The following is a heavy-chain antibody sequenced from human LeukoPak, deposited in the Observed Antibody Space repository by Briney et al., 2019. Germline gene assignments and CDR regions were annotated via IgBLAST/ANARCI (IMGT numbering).Heavy chain of an antibody. CDR3: AKDSEAMVTYFDY. D-gene: IGHD4-23*01. V-gene: IGHV3-23*01. J-gene: IGHJ4*02. Sequence: PGGSLRLSCAASGSTFSSSAMSWVRQAPGKGLEWVSGISGSGSSTYYADSVKGRFTISRDNSKNTLYLQMNSLRAEDTAVYYCAKDSEAMVTYFDYWGQGTLVTVSS. CDR2: ISGSGSST. CDR1: GSTFSSSA.